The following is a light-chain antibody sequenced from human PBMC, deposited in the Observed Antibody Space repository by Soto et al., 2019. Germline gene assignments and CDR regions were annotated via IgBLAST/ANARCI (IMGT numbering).Light chain of an antibody. CDR2: EGS. V-gene: IGLV2-23*01. J-gene: IGLJ1*01. CDR1: SSDVGSYNL. CDR3: CSYAGSSTPLSV. Sequence: QSALTQPASVSGSPGQSITISCTVTSSDVGSYNLVSWYQQHPGKAPKLMIYEGSKRPSGVSNRFSGSKSGNTASLTISGLQAEDEADYYCCSYAGSSTPLSVCGTGTKLTVL.